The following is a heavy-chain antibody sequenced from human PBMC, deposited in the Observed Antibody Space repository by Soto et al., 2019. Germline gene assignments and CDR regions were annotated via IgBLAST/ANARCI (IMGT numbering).Heavy chain of an antibody. CDR2: IKQDGSEK. J-gene: IGHJ4*02. V-gene: IGHV3-7*03. CDR3: ARAAILYGGNSPVDY. D-gene: IGHD2-21*02. CDR1: GFTFSSYW. Sequence: EVQLVESGGGLVQPGGSLRLSCAASGFTFSSYWMSWVRQAPGKGLEWVANIKQDGSEKYYVDSVKGRFTFSRDNAKNPLYLQMNSLRAEDTAVYYCARAAILYGGNSPVDYWGQGTLVTVSS.